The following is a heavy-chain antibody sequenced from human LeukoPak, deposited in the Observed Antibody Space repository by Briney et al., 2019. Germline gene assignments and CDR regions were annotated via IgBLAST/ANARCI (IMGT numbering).Heavy chain of an antibody. CDR1: GFTFSSYS. Sequence: GGSLRLSCAASGFTFSSYSMNWVRQAPGKGLEWVSAISGSGGSTYYADSVKGRFTISRDNSKNTLYLQMNSLRAEDTAVYYCAKDSSGSYYFDYWGQGTLVTVSS. V-gene: IGHV3-23*01. J-gene: IGHJ4*02. D-gene: IGHD3-22*01. CDR2: ISGSGGST. CDR3: AKDSSGSYYFDY.